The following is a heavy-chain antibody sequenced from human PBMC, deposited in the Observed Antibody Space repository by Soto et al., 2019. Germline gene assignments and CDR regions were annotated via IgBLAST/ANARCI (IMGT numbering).Heavy chain of an antibody. V-gene: IGHV3-43*01. D-gene: IGHD3-3*01. CDR3: AKGQAGGKLRYYDFWSGWGSYGMDV. CDR1: GFTFDDYT. J-gene: IGHJ6*02. CDR2: ISWDGGST. Sequence: GGSLRLSCAASGFTFDDYTMHWVRQAPGKGLEWVSLISWDGGSTYYADSVKGRFTISRDNSKNSLYLQMNSLRTEDTALYYCAKGQAGGKLRYYDFWSGWGSYGMDVWGQGTTVTVSS.